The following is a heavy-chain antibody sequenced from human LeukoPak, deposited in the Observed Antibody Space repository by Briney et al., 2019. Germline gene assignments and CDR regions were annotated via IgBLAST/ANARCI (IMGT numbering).Heavy chain of an antibody. Sequence: GGSLRLSCSASGFTFSSYSMNWVRQAPGKGLEWISYTSTSSTTIYYADSVKGRFTSSRDNAKNSLYLQMNSLRDEDTAVYYCARGLGCYYSGNYYLDYGGQGTLVTVSS. J-gene: IGHJ4*02. CDR2: TSTSSTTI. D-gene: IGHD3-10*01. V-gene: IGHV3-48*02. CDR1: GFTFSSYS. CDR3: ARGLGCYYSGNYYLDY.